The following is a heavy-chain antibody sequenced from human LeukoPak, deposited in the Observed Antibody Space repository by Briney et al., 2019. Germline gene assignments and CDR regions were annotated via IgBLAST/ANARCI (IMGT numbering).Heavy chain of an antibody. CDR2: ISSSSYV. CDR3: ARGSRFGVVERDAFDI. CDR1: GFTFSSYS. J-gene: IGHJ3*02. D-gene: IGHD3-3*01. Sequence: GGSLRLSCAASGFTFSSYSMNWVRQAPGKGLEWVSSISSSSYVYYADSVKGRFTISRDNAKNSLFLQVNSLRAEDTAMYYCARGSRFGVVERDAFDIWGQGTMVTVSS. V-gene: IGHV3-21*01.